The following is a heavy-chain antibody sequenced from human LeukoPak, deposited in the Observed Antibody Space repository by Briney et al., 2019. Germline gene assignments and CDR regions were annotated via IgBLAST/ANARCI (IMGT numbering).Heavy chain of an antibody. D-gene: IGHD3-10*01. Sequence: PGGSLRLSCAASGFTFSSYGMHWVRQAPGKGLEWVAVISYDGSNKYYADSVKGRFTISRDNSKNTLYLQMNSLRAEDTAVYYCAKDPRQGYYGSAGQREKNYYYYYGMDVWGQGTTVTVSS. J-gene: IGHJ6*02. CDR2: ISYDGSNK. CDR1: GFTFSSYG. V-gene: IGHV3-30*18. CDR3: AKDPRQGYYGSAGQREKNYYYYYGMDV.